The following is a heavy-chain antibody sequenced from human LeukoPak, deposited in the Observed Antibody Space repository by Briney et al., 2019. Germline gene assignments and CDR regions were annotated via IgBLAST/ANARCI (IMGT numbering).Heavy chain of an antibody. Sequence: GGSLRLSCAASGFTFSSYGMHWVRQAPGKGLEWVAVISYDGSNKYYADSVKGRFTISRDNSKNTLYLQMNSLKAEDTAVYYCAKDRAHGSLFVYWGQGTLVTVSS. CDR2: ISYDGSNK. J-gene: IGHJ4*02. V-gene: IGHV3-30*18. CDR3: AKDRAHGSLFVY. D-gene: IGHD1-14*01. CDR1: GFTFSSYG.